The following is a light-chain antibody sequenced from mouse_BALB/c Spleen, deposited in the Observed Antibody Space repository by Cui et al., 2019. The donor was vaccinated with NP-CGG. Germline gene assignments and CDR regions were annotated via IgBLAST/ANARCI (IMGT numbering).Light chain of an antibody. CDR2: GTN. CDR3: ALWYSNHWV. J-gene: IGLJ1*01. V-gene: IGLV1*01. CDR1: TGAVTTSNY. Sequence: QAVVTQDSALTKSPGETVTLTCRSSTGAVTTSNYANWVQEKPDHLFTGLIGGTNNRVPGVPARFSGSLIGDKAVLTITGAQTEYEAIYFCALWYSNHWVFGGGTKLTVI.